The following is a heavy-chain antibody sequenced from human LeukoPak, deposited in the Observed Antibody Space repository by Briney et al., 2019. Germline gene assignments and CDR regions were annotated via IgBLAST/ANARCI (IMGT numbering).Heavy chain of an antibody. CDR1: GGSLTSSNQY. D-gene: IGHD2-2*01. CDR2: IYYSGRT. J-gene: IGHJ6*04. CDR3: ARHNYVPAAMVDV. V-gene: IGHV4-39*01. Sequence: SETLSHTCSVVGGSLTSSNQYWGWIRQPPGKGLEWIGSIYYSGRTYYNPSLKRRATITVDTSKNQFSLKLSSVTAADTAVYYCARHNYVPAAMVDVWGKGTTVTVSS.